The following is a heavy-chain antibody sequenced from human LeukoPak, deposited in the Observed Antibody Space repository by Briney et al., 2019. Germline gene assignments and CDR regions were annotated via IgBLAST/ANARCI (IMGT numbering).Heavy chain of an antibody. J-gene: IGHJ3*02. Sequence: VESLKISCKGSGYSFTSYWIGWVRQMPGKGLEWMGIIYPGDSDTRYSPSFQGQVTISADKSISTAYLQWSSLKASDTAMYYCAKIGYCSSTSCYQDAFDIWGQGTMVTVSS. CDR1: GYSFTSYW. D-gene: IGHD2-2*01. CDR2: IYPGDSDT. CDR3: AKIGYCSSTSCYQDAFDI. V-gene: IGHV5-51*01.